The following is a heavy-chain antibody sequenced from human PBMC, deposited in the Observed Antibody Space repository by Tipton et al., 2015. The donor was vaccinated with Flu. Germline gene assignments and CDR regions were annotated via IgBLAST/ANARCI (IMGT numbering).Heavy chain of an antibody. CDR2: INHSGST. CDR1: GGSFSGYY. CDR3: ARVVVATRNFDY. Sequence: LRLSCAVYGGSFSGYYWSWLRQPPGKGLEWIGEINHSGSTNYNPSLKSRVTISVDTSKNQFSLKLSSVTAADTAVYYCARVVVATRNFDYWGQGTLVTVSS. J-gene: IGHJ4*02. D-gene: IGHD5-12*01. V-gene: IGHV4-34*01.